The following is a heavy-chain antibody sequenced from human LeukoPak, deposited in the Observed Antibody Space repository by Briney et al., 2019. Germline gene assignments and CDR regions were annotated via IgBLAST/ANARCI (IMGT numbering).Heavy chain of an antibody. CDR1: GGTIRSYY. D-gene: IGHD6-19*01. Sequence: PSETLSLTCTVSGGTIRSYYWSWIRRPPGKGLEWIGYIYHSGSTSYNPSLKSRVTISVDTSKNQFSLRLTSLTAADTAVYYCARRDSGGYGYFDLWGRGTLVTVSS. CDR3: ARRDSGGYGYFDL. CDR2: IYHSGST. V-gene: IGHV4-59*01. J-gene: IGHJ2*01.